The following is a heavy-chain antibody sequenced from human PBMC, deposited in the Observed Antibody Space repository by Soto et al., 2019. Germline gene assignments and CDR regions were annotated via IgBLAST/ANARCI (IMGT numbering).Heavy chain of an antibody. CDR1: GDTFTDSS. Sequence: ASVKVSCKTSGDTFTDSSMYWLRQAPGQGLEWMGWINLNSGDTNYAEKFRGRVTMTRDTSIITAYMELTRLKSDDTAVYYCARDLGGYDLYGPDTWGQGTLVTVSS. V-gene: IGHV1-2*02. J-gene: IGHJ5*02. CDR3: ARDLGGYDLYGPDT. D-gene: IGHD5-12*01. CDR2: INLNSGDT.